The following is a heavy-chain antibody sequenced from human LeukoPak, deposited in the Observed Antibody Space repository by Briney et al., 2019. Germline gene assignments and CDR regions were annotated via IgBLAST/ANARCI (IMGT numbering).Heavy chain of an antibody. Sequence: GGSLRLSCAASGFTFSSYEMNWVRQAPGKGLEWVSYISSSGSTIYYADSVKGRFTISRDNSKNTLYLQMNSLRAEDTAVYYCAKDLEQQLVGVSPPDYWGQGTLVTVSS. V-gene: IGHV3-48*03. J-gene: IGHJ4*02. CDR1: GFTFSSYE. CDR3: AKDLEQQLVGVSPPDY. CDR2: ISSSGSTI. D-gene: IGHD6-13*01.